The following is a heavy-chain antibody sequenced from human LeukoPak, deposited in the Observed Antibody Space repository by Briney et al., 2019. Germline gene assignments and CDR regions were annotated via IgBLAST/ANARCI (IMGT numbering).Heavy chain of an antibody. J-gene: IGHJ4*02. CDR2: IQYDGSNK. D-gene: IGHD3-22*01. CDR1: GFTLSGYA. V-gene: IGHV3-30*02. CDR3: ARGGYYDSSGYGFDY. Sequence: GGSLRLSCAASGFTLSGYAMHWVRQAPGKGLEWVAFIQYDGSNKYGDSMKGRFTISRDNSKNTLYLQMNSLRAEDTAVYYCARGGYYDSSGYGFDYWGQGTLVTVSS.